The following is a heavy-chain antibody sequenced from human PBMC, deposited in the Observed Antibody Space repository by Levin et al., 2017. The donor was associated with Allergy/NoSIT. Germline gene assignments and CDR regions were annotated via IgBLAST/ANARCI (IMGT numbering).Heavy chain of an antibody. CDR2: IDWADDK. CDR3: ARSKTVSGSGTSSNYYYYMDV. D-gene: IGHD3-10*01. V-gene: IGHV2-70*11. Sequence: RASGPTLVKPTQTLTLTCTFSGFSLSTSGMCVSWIRQSPGKALEWLARIDWADDKYYSTSLKTRLTISKDTSKTQVVLIMTSMDPVDTATYYCARSKTVSGSGTSSNYYYYMDVWGKGTTVSVSS. CDR1: GFSLSTSGMC. J-gene: IGHJ6*03.